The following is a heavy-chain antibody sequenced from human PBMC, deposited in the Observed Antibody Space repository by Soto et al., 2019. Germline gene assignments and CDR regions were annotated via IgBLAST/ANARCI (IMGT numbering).Heavy chain of an antibody. CDR2: ISAYNGNT. Sequence: ASVKVSCKASGYTFTSYGISWVRQAPGQGLEWMGWISAYNGNTNYAQKLQGRVTMTTDTSTSTAYMELRSLRSDDTAVYYCASNVDTAMGDWYFDLWGRGTLVT. D-gene: IGHD5-18*01. CDR3: ASNVDTAMGDWYFDL. V-gene: IGHV1-18*01. CDR1: GYTFTSYG. J-gene: IGHJ2*01.